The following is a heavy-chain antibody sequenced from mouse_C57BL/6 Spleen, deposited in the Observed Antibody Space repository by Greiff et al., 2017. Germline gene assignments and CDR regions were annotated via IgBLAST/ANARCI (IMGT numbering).Heavy chain of an antibody. CDR1: GFSLTSYG. D-gene: IGHD3-2*02. CDR2: IWSGGST. V-gene: IGHV2-2*01. Sequence: VQLQQSGPGLVQPSQSLSITCTVSGFSLTSYGVHWVRQSPGKGLEWLGVIWSGGSTDYNAAFISRLCISKDNSKIQVFFKMNSLPADDTAVYYFGIDSSGYSWFAYWGQGTLVTVSA. J-gene: IGHJ3*01. CDR3: GIDSSGYSWFAY.